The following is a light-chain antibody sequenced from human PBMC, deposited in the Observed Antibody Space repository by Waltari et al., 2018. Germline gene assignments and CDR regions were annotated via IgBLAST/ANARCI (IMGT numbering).Light chain of an antibody. Sequence: DIQMTQSPSSLSASVGDRVTITCPASQSISSYLNWYQQKPGKAPKLLIYAASSLQSGVPSRFSGSGSGTDFTLTISSLQPEDCATYYCQQSYSTPRRFTFGPGTKVDIK. CDR1: QSISSY. J-gene: IGKJ3*01. CDR3: QQSYSTPRRFT. CDR2: AAS. V-gene: IGKV1-39*01.